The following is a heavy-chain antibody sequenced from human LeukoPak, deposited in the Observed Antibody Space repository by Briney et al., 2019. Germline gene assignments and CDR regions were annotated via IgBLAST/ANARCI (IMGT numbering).Heavy chain of an antibody. D-gene: IGHD6-19*01. CDR3: ARTGEEGIAVAGTQI. V-gene: IGHV5-51*01. CDR2: IYPGDSDT. CDR1: GHSFTSYW. Sequence: HGESLKISCKGSGHSFTSYWIGWVRQMPGKGLEWMGIIYPGDSDTRYSPSFQGQVTISADKSISTAYLQWSSLKASDTAMYYCARTGEEGIAVAGTQIWGQGTLVTVSS. J-gene: IGHJ4*02.